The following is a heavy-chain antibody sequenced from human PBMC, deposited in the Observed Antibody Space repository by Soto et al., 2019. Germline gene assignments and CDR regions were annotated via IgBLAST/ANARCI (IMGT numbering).Heavy chain of an antibody. Sequence: EVQLLESGGGLVQPGGSLRLSCVGSGFFFSSYTMTWVRQAPGKGLEWVSSFSATSENTYYADSVRSRFTIPRDNSKNTLFLQMNSLTAEDTAMYYCAKARDQQWVRLPFDYWGQGILVIVSS. CDR2: FSATSENT. V-gene: IGHV3-23*01. D-gene: IGHD6-19*01. J-gene: IGHJ4*02. CDR3: AKARDQQWVRLPFDY. CDR1: GFFFSSYT.